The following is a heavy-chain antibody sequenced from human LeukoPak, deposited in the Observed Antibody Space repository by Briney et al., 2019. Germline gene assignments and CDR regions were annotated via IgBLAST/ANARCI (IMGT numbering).Heavy chain of an antibody. V-gene: IGHV3-33*01. CDR3: AREDPRLAAAGLGGY. J-gene: IGHJ4*02. CDR2: IWYDGSNK. D-gene: IGHD6-13*01. Sequence: GGSLRLSCAASGFTFSSYGMHWVRQAPGKGLEWVAVIWYDGSNKYYADSVKGRFTISRDNSKNTLYLQMNSLRAEDTAVYYCAREDPRLAAAGLGGYWGQGTLVTVSS. CDR1: GFTFSSYG.